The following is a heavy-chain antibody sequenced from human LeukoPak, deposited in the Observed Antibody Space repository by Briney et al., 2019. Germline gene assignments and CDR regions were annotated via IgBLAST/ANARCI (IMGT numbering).Heavy chain of an antibody. V-gene: IGHV3-49*04. CDR1: GFTFGDYA. CDR2: IRSKAYGGTT. Sequence: PGGSLRLSCTASGFTFGDYAMSWVRQAPGKGLEWVGFIRSKAYGGTTEYAASVKGRFTISRDDSKSIAYLQMNSLKTEDTAVYYCTRDPDSSSWGIDYWGQGTLVTVSS. J-gene: IGHJ4*02. CDR3: TRDPDSSSWGIDY. D-gene: IGHD6-13*01.